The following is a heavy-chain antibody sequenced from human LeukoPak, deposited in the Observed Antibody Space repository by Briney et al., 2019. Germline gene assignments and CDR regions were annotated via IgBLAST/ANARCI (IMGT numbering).Heavy chain of an antibody. V-gene: IGHV4-31*03. CDR1: GGSISSGGYY. J-gene: IGHJ5*02. Sequence: SETLSLTCTVSGGSISSGGYYWSWIRQHPGKGLEWIGYIYYSGSTNYNPSLKSRVTISVDTSKNQFSLKLSSVTAADTAVYYCARGQTTSRRYCSSTSCYTGMAYGWFDPWGQGTLVTVSS. CDR3: ARGQTTSRRYCSSTSCYTGMAYGWFDP. CDR2: IYYSGST. D-gene: IGHD2-2*02.